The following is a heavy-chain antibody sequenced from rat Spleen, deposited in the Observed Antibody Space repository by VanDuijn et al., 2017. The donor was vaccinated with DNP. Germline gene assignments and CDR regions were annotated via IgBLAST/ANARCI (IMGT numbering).Heavy chain of an antibody. V-gene: IGHV5-25*01. CDR2: ITSSGGGA. CDR3: ATRSCTPGISTPVGY. Sequence: EVRLVESGGGLVQPGGSLKLSCVGSGISFDAYYMAWVRQTPTKGLEWVASITSSGGGAFYPDSVKGRFTISRDNAKNTLYLQMNSLRSEDTATYYGATRSCTPGISTPVGYWGQGSLVTVSS. CDR1: GISFDAYY. D-gene: IGHD1-4*01. J-gene: IGHJ3*01.